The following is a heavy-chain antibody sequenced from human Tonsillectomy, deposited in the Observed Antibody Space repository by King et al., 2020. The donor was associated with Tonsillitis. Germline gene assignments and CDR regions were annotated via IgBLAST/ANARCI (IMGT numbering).Heavy chain of an antibody. J-gene: IGHJ4*02. CDR1: GFTFSSYT. CDR2: ISSSSSSI. D-gene: IGHD3-22*01. Sequence: VQLVESGGGLVQPGGSLRLSCAASGFTFSSYTMNWVRQAPGKGLEWVSYISSSSSSIYYADSVKGRFTISRDNAKNSLYLQLNSLRAEDTAVYYCARGGPGNYYDSRTYYYFDYWGQGTLVTVSS. CDR3: ARGGPGNYYDSRTYYYFDY. V-gene: IGHV3-48*01.